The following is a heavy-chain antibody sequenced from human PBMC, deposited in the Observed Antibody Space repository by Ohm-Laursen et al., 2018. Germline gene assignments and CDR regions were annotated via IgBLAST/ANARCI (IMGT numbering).Heavy chain of an antibody. J-gene: IGHJ4*02. D-gene: IGHD5-18*01. V-gene: IGHV3-23*01. CDR2: ISGNAVRT. CDR3: VKGPGGYRYGDY. Sequence: SLRLSCAASGFTFSSYAMSWVRQAPGKGLEWVSSISGNAVRTYDADSVKGRFSISRDNSKNTLYLQMNSLRAEDTAVYSCVKGPGGYRYGDYWGQGTLVTVSS. CDR1: GFTFSSYA.